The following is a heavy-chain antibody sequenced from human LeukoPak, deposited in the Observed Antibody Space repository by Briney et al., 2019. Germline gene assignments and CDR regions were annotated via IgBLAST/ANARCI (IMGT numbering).Heavy chain of an antibody. CDR2: IYYSGST. D-gene: IGHD6-19*01. Sequence: SETLSLTCSVSGGSISSYYWSWIRQPPGKGLEWIGYIYYSGSTNYNPSLKSRVTISVDTSKNQFSLKLSSVTAADTAVYYCARTPPSSGWYGDYYYYYYMDVWGKGTTVTISS. V-gene: IGHV4-59*01. CDR1: GGSISSYY. J-gene: IGHJ6*03. CDR3: ARTPPSSGWYGDYYYYYYMDV.